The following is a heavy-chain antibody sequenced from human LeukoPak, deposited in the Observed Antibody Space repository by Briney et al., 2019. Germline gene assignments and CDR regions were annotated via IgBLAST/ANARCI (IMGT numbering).Heavy chain of an antibody. J-gene: IGHJ6*03. D-gene: IGHD5-18*01. CDR1: GGSFSGYY. CDR3: ARAPRGYSYGTPSYYYYMDV. Sequence: SETLSLTCAVYGGSFSGYYWSWIRQPPGKGLEWIGEINHSGSTNYNPSLKSRVTISVDTSKNQFSLKLSSVTAADTAVYYCARAPRGYSYGTPSYYYYMDVWGKGTTVTVSS. CDR2: INHSGST. V-gene: IGHV4-34*01.